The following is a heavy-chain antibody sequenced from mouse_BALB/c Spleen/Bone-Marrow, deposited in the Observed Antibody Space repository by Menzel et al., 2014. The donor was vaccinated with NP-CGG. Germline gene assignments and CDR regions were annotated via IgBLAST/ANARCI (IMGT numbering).Heavy chain of an antibody. D-gene: IGHD1-1*01. CDR3: ASYYYGRYFDV. V-gene: IGHV14-3*02. Sequence: MHWVKQRPEQGLEWIGRIDPANGNTKYDPKFQGKATITADTSSNTAYLQLSSLTSEDTAVYYCASYYYGRYFDVWGAGTTVTVSS. CDR2: IDPANGNT. J-gene: IGHJ1*01.